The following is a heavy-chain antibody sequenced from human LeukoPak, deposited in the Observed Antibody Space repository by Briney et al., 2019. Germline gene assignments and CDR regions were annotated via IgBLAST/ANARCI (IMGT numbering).Heavy chain of an antibody. CDR2: IWNAGTNT. V-gene: IGHV3-33*08. CDR1: GFTFGSYG. Sequence: GGSLRLSCAASGFTFGSYGMSWVRQAPGKGLEWVALIWNAGTNTYYADSVKGRLTISRDNSKNTLYLQMNSLRAEDTAVYYCAGDTPPGGDYYFDYWGQGTLVIVSS. D-gene: IGHD3-16*01. CDR3: AGDTPPGGDYYFDY. J-gene: IGHJ4*02.